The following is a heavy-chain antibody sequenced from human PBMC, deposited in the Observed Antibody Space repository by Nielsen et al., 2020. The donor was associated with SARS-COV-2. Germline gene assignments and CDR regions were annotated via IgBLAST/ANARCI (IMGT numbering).Heavy chain of an antibody. V-gene: IGHV4-34*01. J-gene: IGHJ6*03. Sequence: SETLSLTCAVYGGSFRDYHWTWIRQPPGQGLEWIGEISHSGGAKSNPSLRSRVSMSLDTSKNQFSLRLSAVTAADTAVYYCARGTEDGSNYYEVYYYMDVWDKGTTVTVSS. CDR2: ISHSGGA. CDR3: ARGTEDGSNYYEVYYYMDV. D-gene: IGHD5-24*01. CDR1: GGSFRDYH.